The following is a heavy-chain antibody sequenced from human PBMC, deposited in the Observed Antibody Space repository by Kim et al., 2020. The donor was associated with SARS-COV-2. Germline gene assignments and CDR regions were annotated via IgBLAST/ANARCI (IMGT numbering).Heavy chain of an antibody. CDR3: ARTNNLDS. CDR1: GFTFSSYA. Sequence: GGSLRLSCAAAGFTFSSYAMNWVRQAPGKGLEWVATIGSGGVNTFYADSVKGRFTISRDTTKNTLYLQRNSRRAEDTALYYCARTNNLDSWGLGTLFTV. J-gene: IGHJ4*02. CDR2: IGSGGVNT. D-gene: IGHD1-1*01. V-gene: IGHV3-23*01.